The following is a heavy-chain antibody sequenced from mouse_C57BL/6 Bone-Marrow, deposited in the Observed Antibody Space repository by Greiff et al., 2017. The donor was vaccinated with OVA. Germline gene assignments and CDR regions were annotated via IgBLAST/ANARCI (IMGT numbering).Heavy chain of an antibody. CDR3: ARGGLLRFDY. Sequence: QVQLQQPGAELVMPGASVKLSCKASGYTFTSYWMHWVKQRPGQGLEWIGEIDPSDSYPNYNQQFKGKSTLTVDKSSRTAYMQLSSLTSEDSAVYYCARGGLLRFDYWGQGTTLTVSS. J-gene: IGHJ2*01. CDR2: IDPSDSYP. D-gene: IGHD1-1*01. V-gene: IGHV1-69*01. CDR1: GYTFTSYW.